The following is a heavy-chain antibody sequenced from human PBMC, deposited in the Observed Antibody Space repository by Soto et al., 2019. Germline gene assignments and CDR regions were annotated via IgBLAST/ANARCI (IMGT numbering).Heavy chain of an antibody. V-gene: IGHV3-11*06. Sequence: GGSLRLSCAASGFTFSDYYMSWIRQAPGKGLEWVSYISSSGRYTNYADSVKGRFTIFRDNAKNSLYLQMNSLRAEDTAVYYCARSGGTIPTDYWGQGTLVTVSS. D-gene: IGHD3-3*01. CDR1: GFTFSDYY. CDR2: ISSSGRYT. CDR3: ARSGGTIPTDY. J-gene: IGHJ4*02.